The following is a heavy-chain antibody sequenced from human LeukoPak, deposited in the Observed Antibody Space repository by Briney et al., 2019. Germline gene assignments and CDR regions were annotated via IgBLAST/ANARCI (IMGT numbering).Heavy chain of an antibody. CDR2: ISSRGTYT. CDR3: ARDRWELLGAGHYFDY. V-gene: IGHV3-11*05. Sequence: GGSLRLSCAASGFTFSDFFMNWIRQAPGKGLEWVACISSRGTYTNYADSVKGRFTISRDNTKNSLFLQTESLRAEDTAIYYCARDRWELLGAGHYFDYWGQGALLTVSS. CDR1: GFTFSDFF. D-gene: IGHD4-23*01. J-gene: IGHJ4*02.